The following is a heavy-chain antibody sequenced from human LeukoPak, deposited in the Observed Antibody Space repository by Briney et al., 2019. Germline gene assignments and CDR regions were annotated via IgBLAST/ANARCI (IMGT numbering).Heavy chain of an antibody. CDR1: GFTFSDYY. CDR3: ARQQLWLDY. V-gene: IGHV3-11*01. D-gene: IGHD5-18*01. Sequence: GGSLRLSCAASGFTFSDYYMSWLRQAPGKGLEWVSYISSSGSTINYADSVKGRFTISRDNAKNSLFLQMDSLRAEDTAVYYCARQQLWLDYWGQGTLVTVSS. J-gene: IGHJ4*02. CDR2: ISSSGSTI.